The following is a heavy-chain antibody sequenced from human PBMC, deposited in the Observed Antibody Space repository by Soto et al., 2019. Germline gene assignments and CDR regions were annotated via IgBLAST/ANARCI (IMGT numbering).Heavy chain of an antibody. D-gene: IGHD6-19*01. CDR1: VGSISSYA. CDR3: ARDSSGWYSNWFDP. Sequence: QVQLQESGPGLVKPSETLSLTCTVSVGSISSYAWSWIRQPPGKGLEWIGYIRDSGSTNYNPSLRGRVAIPVDTSKNQLSLTLSSATAAATAAYYCARDSSGWYSNWFDPWGQGALVTVSS. J-gene: IGHJ5*02. V-gene: IGHV4-59*01. CDR2: IRDSGST.